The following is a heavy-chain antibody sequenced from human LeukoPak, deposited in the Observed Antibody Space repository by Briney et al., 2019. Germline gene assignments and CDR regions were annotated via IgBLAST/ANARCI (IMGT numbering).Heavy chain of an antibody. Sequence: PGGSLRLSCVTAGFSLSTYGMDWVRQAPGKGMEGVAIIAHDGVDKYYTDSVKGRFTISRDNSRNTLYLQMNSLRPEDTAVYYCARDWGASDWYNWFDPWGQGTLVTVSS. V-gene: IGHV3-30*19. CDR1: GFSLSTYG. CDR2: IAHDGVDK. J-gene: IGHJ5*02. D-gene: IGHD6-19*01. CDR3: ARDWGASDWYNWFDP.